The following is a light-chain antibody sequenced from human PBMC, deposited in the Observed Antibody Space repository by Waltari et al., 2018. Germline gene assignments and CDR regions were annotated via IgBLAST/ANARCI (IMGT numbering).Light chain of an antibody. CDR1: ADTVHILYL. Sequence: QSALPQPASVSGPLGQSITISCSQTADTVHILYLFSRYQRHPGRAPRLLIYELSQRPSGISDRFSGSKSGKTASLTISGLQAEDEADYYCCSFAGYGIYVFGSGTHVTVL. J-gene: IGLJ1*01. V-gene: IGLV2-23*02. CDR3: CSFAGYGIYV. CDR2: ELS.